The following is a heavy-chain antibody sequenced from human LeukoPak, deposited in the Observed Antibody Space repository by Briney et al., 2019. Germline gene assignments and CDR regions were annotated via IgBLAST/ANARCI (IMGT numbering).Heavy chain of an antibody. J-gene: IGHJ4*02. Sequence: ASAKVSCKASGYTFTGYYMHWGPQSPGQGLEWMGWINPDSGGTNYAQKFQGRVTMTRDTSISTAYMELSRLRSEHTTVYYGARDYYDSSGYLAGFDYWGQGTLVTVSS. CDR3: ARDYYDSSGYLAGFDY. CDR1: GYTFTGYY. V-gene: IGHV1-2*02. D-gene: IGHD3-22*01. CDR2: INPDSGGT.